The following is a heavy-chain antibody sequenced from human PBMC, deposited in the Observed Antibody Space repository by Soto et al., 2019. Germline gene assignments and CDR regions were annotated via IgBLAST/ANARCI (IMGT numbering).Heavy chain of an antibody. D-gene: IGHD5-18*01. V-gene: IGHV5-51*01. Sequence: GVLQKISYRCSGYRCVNYLVAWVRQMPGKGLEWMGSIYPGDSDTTYSPSIQGQVTISADKSSTTVYLQWNTLKASDTAMYYCAKTDGYEVEYWGQGTQVNVSS. J-gene: IGHJ4*02. CDR3: AKTDGYEVEY. CDR1: GYRCVNYL. CDR2: IYPGDSDT.